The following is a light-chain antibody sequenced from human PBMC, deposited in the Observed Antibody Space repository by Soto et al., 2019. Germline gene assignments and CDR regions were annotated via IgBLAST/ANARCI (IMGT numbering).Light chain of an antibody. V-gene: IGKV1-39*01. J-gene: IGKJ4*01. CDR1: QSISSY. CDR3: QQYDSYPLT. CDR2: AAS. Sequence: DIQMTQSPSSVSASVGDRVTITCRASQSISSYLNWYQQKPGKAPKLLIYAASSLQSGVPSRFSGSGSGTEFTLTISSLQPEDFATYYCQQYDSYPLTFGGGSKVDIK.